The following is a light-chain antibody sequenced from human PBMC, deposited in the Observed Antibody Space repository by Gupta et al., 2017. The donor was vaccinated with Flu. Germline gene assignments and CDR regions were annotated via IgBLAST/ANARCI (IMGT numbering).Light chain of an antibody. CDR3: QQDNSPPGT. J-gene: IGKJ3*01. CDR2: GAS. Sequence: DIQMTQSPSSLSTSVGERVTLTCRASQNISNYLDWYQQKPGQAPKLLIYGASSREGGVPSRFSGSGSGTDFTLTISSLQSEDFAIYYCQQDNSPPGTFGHGTKVDIK. CDR1: QNISNY. V-gene: IGKV1-39*01.